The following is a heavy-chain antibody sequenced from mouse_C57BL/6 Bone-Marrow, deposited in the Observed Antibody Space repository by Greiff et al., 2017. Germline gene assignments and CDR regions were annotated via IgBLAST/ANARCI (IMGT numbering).Heavy chain of an antibody. CDR3: AREGLHWYYAMDY. CDR1: GYTFTSYW. D-gene: IGHD3-3*01. CDR2: IDPSDSYT. Sequence: VQLQQPGAELVRPGTSVKLSYKASGYTFTSYWMHWVKQRPGQGLEWIGVIDPSDSYTNYNQKFKGKATLTVDTSSSTAYMQLSSLTSEDSAVYYCAREGLHWYYAMDYWGQGTSVTVSS. V-gene: IGHV1-59*01. J-gene: IGHJ4*01.